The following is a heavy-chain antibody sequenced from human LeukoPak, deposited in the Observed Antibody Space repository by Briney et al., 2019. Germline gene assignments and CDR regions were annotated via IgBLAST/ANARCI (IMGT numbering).Heavy chain of an antibody. D-gene: IGHD3-16*01. CDR1: GFTFSSYS. V-gene: IGHV3-48*01. CDR2: ISSSSSTI. Sequence: GGSLRLSCAASGFTFSSYSMNWVRQAPGKGLEWVSYISSSSSTIYYADSVKGRFTISRDNAKNSLYLQMNSLRAEDTAVYYCARDWALGYWGQGTLVTVSS. CDR3: ARDWALGY. J-gene: IGHJ4*02.